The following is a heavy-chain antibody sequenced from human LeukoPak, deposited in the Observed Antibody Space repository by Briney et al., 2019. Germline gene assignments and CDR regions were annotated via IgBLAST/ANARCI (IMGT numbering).Heavy chain of an antibody. CDR1: GYTFTSYD. Sequence: ASVKVSCKASGYTFTSYDINWVRQATGQGLEWMGWMNPNSGNTGYAQKFQGRVTMTRNTSISTAYMELSSLRSEDTAVYYCARDSRVVRGDTRHFDYWGQGTLVTVSS. D-gene: IGHD3-10*01. J-gene: IGHJ4*02. CDR3: ARDSRVVRGDTRHFDY. V-gene: IGHV1-8*01. CDR2: MNPNSGNT.